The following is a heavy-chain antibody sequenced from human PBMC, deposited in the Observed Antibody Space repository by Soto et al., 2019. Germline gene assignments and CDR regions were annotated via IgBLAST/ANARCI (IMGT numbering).Heavy chain of an antibody. D-gene: IGHD2-2*01. V-gene: IGHV4-30-4*01. CDR1: GGSICSGDYF. CDR3: ARDGDIVVTALGYDMDG. CDR2: IHSSGST. Sequence: QVQLQESGPGLVKPSQTLSLTCTVSGGSICSGDYFWMWTRQPPGKGLEWIGYIHSSGSTYYNLSRKRRVFTSVDTSKSQCPLKLSSFAAVDTPVYFCARDGDIVVTALGYDMDGSGQGTNVTVSS. J-gene: IGHJ6*02.